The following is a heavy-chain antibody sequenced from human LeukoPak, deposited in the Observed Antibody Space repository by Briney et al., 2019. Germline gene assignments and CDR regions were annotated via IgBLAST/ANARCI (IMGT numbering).Heavy chain of an antibody. V-gene: IGHV1-8*01. Sequence: GASVKVSCKASGYTFSSYDINWVRQATGQGLEWMGYMNPGSGNTGYEQNFQGRVTLTVNTSITTAYMELSSLRPEDTAVYYCARELRRDKYWGQGTLVTVSS. CDR2: MNPGSGNT. D-gene: IGHD1-1*01. CDR3: ARELRRDKY. CDR1: GYTFSSYD. J-gene: IGHJ4*02.